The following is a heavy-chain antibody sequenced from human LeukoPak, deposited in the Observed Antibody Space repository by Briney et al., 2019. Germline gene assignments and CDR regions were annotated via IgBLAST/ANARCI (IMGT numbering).Heavy chain of an antibody. Sequence: GGSLRLSCAASGFTFSSYWMHWVRQAPGKGLVWVSRINSDGSSTSYADSVKGRFTISRDNAKNTLYLQMNSLRAEDTAVYYCARGSIAVAGRYYYYYMDVWGEGTTVTVSS. CDR3: ARGSIAVAGRYYYYYMDV. J-gene: IGHJ6*03. CDR2: INSDGSST. D-gene: IGHD6-19*01. V-gene: IGHV3-74*01. CDR1: GFTFSSYW.